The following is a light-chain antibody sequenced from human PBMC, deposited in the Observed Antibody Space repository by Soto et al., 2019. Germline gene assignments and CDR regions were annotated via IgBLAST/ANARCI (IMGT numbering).Light chain of an antibody. CDR1: SSNIGAGYD. J-gene: IGLJ1*01. Sequence: QPVLTQPPSVSGAPGQRVIISCTGTSSNIGAGYDVSWYQQLPGTAPKLLIYSFTTRPSGVPDRFSGSKSGTSASLAVTGLQADDEADYYCQSYDSSLRGYVFGSGTKVTVL. V-gene: IGLV1-40*01. CDR3: QSYDSSLRGYV. CDR2: SFT.